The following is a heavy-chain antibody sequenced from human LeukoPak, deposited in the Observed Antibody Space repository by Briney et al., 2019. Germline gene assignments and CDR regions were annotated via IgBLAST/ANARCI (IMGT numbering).Heavy chain of an antibody. CDR1: GFTFSSYA. D-gene: IGHD4-17*01. J-gene: IGHJ4*02. Sequence: GGSLRLSCAASGFTFSSYAMSWVRQAPGKGLEWVSAISGSGGSTYYADSVKGRFTISRDNSKNTLYLQMNSLRAEDTAVYYCEKLSTVTPLLKYYFDYWGQGTLVTVSS. CDR2: ISGSGGST. CDR3: EKLSTVTPLLKYYFDY. V-gene: IGHV3-23*01.